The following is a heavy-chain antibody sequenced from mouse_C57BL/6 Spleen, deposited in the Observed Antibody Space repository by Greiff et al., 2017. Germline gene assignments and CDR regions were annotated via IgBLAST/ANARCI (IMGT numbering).Heavy chain of an antibody. CDR2: FYPGSGSL. J-gene: IGHJ3*01. CDR3: ARHEEDYGSSYGWFAY. D-gene: IGHD1-1*01. V-gene: IGHV1-62-2*01. CDR1: GYTFTEYT. Sequence: QVQLQQSGAELVKPGASVKLSCKASGYTFTEYTIHWVKQRSGQGLEWIGWFYPGSGSLKYNEKCKDKATLTADKSSSTVYMELSRLTSEDSAVYFCARHEEDYGSSYGWFAYWGQGTLVTVSA.